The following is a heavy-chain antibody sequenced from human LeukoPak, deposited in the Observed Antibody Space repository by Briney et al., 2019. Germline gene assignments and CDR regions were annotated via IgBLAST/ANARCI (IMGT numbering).Heavy chain of an antibody. J-gene: IGHJ4*02. D-gene: IGHD3-22*01. CDR1: GFTFSSYW. Sequence: GGSLRLSCAASGFTFSSYWMSWVRQAPGKGLEWVANIKQDGSEKYYVDSVKGRFTISRDNAKNSLYLQMNSLRAEDTAVYYCARDLGYYDSSGYCRGGFDYWGQGTLVTVSS. V-gene: IGHV3-7*01. CDR2: IKQDGSEK. CDR3: ARDLGYYDSSGYCRGGFDY.